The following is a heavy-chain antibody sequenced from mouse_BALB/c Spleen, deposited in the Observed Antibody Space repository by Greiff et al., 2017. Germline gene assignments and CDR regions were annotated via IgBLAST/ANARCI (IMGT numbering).Heavy chain of an antibody. J-gene: IGHJ1*01. Sequence: VKLMESGPGLVAPSQSLSITCTVSGFSLTDYGVSWIRQPPGKGLEWLGVIWGGGSTYYNSALKSRLSISKDNSKSQVFLKMNSLQTDDTAMYYCAKRYGYNYWYFDVWGAGTTVTVSS. V-gene: IGHV2-6-5*01. CDR3: AKRYGYNYWYFDV. CDR1: GFSLTDYG. CDR2: IWGGGST. D-gene: IGHD1-2*01.